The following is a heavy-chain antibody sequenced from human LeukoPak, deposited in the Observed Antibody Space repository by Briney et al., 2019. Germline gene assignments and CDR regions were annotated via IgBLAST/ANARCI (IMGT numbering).Heavy chain of an antibody. CDR2: IWYDGSNK. Sequence: GGSLRLSCAASGFSFSGYSMNWVRQAPGKGLEWVAVIWYDGSNKYYADSVKGRFTISRDNSKNTLYLQMNSLRAEDTAVYYCARDCGGDCYLDYWGQGTLVTVSS. V-gene: IGHV3-33*08. CDR3: ARDCGGDCYLDY. CDR1: GFSFSGYS. D-gene: IGHD2-21*02. J-gene: IGHJ4*02.